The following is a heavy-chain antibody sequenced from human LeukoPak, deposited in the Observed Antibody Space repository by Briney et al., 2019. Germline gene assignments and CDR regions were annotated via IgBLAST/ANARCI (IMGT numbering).Heavy chain of an antibody. CDR1: GGSFSGYY. CDR2: INHSGST. V-gene: IGHV4-34*01. CDR3: APLAAAHLYNWFDP. J-gene: IGHJ5*02. Sequence: PSETLSLTCAVYGGSFSGYYWSWIRQPPGKGLEWIGEINHSGSTNYNPSLKSRVTISVDTSKNQFSLKLSSVTAADTAVYYCAPLAAAHLYNWFDPWGQGTLVTVSS. D-gene: IGHD6-13*01.